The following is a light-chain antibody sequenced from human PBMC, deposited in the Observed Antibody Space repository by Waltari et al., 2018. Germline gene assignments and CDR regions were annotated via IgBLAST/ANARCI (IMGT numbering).Light chain of an antibody. V-gene: IGLV4-69*01. Sequence: QQPEKGPRYLMKVNNHGSHSKVDEIPDRFSGSSSGSELYLSLSSLQSEDEADYYCETGGHGTWVFGGGTKLTVL. CDR2: VNNHGSH. CDR3: ETGGHGTWV. J-gene: IGLJ3*02.